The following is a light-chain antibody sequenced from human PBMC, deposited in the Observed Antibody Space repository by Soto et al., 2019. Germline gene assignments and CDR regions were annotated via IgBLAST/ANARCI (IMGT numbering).Light chain of an antibody. CDR3: SSYAGSKNYV. Sequence: QSALTQPPSASGSPGQSVTISCTGTSSDVGGYNSVSWYQHHPGKAPKLMIYEVNKRPSGVPDRFSGSKSANTASLTVSGLQAEDEADYYCSSYAGSKNYVFGTGTKLTVL. V-gene: IGLV2-8*01. CDR1: SSDVGGYNS. J-gene: IGLJ1*01. CDR2: EVN.